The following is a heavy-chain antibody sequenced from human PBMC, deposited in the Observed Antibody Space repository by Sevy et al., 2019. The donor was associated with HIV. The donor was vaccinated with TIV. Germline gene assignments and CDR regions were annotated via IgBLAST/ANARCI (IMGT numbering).Heavy chain of an antibody. V-gene: IGHV3-23*01. CDR1: GFTFSSYA. CDR3: AKDARLWFGELSVFDY. D-gene: IGHD3-10*01. Sequence: GGSLRLSCAASGFTFSSYAMSWVRQAPGKGLEWVSAISGSGGSTYYADSVKGRFIISRDNSKNTLYLQMNSLRAEDTAVYYCAKDARLWFGELSVFDYWGQGTLVTVSS. J-gene: IGHJ4*02. CDR2: ISGSGGST.